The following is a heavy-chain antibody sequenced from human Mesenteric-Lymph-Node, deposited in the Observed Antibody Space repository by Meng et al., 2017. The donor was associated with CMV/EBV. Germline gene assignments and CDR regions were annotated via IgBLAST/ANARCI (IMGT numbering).Heavy chain of an antibody. J-gene: IGHJ4*02. V-gene: IGHV1-2*02. CDR1: GYTITGYF. D-gene: IGHD3-10*01. Sequence: ASVKVSCKASGYTITGYFMHWVRQAPGQGLEWMGWISPDSGGTTYARKFQGRVTMTSDTSRSIVYMELSGLTSDDTALYYCATDADFGAFPTDNWGQGTLVTVSS. CDR2: ISPDSGGT. CDR3: ATDADFGAFPTDN.